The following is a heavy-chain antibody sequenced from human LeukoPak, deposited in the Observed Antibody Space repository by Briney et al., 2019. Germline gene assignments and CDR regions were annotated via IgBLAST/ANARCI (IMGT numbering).Heavy chain of an antibody. J-gene: IGHJ3*02. CDR1: GFTFSSYW. CDR2: INTDGSST. CDR3: ASYVDPMYYYDSSGYDAFDI. D-gene: IGHD3-22*01. Sequence: GGSLRLSCAASGFTFSSYWMHWVRQAPGKGLVWVSRINTDGSSTSYADSVKGRFTISRDNAKNTLYLQMNSLRAEDTAVYYCASYVDPMYYYDSSGYDAFDIWGQGTMVTVSS. V-gene: IGHV3-74*01.